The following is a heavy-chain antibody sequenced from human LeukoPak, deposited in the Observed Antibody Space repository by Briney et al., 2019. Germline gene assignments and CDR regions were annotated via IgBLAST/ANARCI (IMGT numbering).Heavy chain of an antibody. CDR2: INHSGST. D-gene: IGHD6-13*01. CDR3: AIRRRYSSFDY. CDR1: GGSFSGYY. V-gene: IGHV4-34*01. J-gene: IGHJ4*02. Sequence: SETLSLTCAVYGGSFSGYYWSWIRQPPGKGLEWIGEINHSGSTNYNPSLKSRVTISVDTSKNQFSLKLSPVTAADTAVYYCAIRRRYSSFDYWGQGTLVTVSS.